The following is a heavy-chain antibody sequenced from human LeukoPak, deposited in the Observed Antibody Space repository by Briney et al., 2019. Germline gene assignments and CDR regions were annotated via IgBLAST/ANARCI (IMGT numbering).Heavy chain of an antibody. Sequence: PSETLSLTCTVSGGSISNYYWSWIRQPAGKGLEWIGRIYTNGSTNYNPSLKGRVTMSVDTSKNQFSLKLTSVTAADTAVYYCARGLGYYGSGSYVYNWFAPWGQGSLVTVSS. J-gene: IGHJ5*02. D-gene: IGHD3-10*01. CDR2: IYTNGST. CDR3: ARGLGYYGSGSYVYNWFAP. V-gene: IGHV4-4*07. CDR1: GGSISNYY.